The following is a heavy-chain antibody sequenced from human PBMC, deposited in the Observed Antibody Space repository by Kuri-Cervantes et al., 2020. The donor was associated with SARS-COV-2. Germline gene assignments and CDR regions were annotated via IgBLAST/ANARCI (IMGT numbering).Heavy chain of an antibody. J-gene: IGHJ5*02. Sequence: GESLKISCAASGFTFSIYSMNWVRQAPGKGLEWVAYIGHTGSIIYYADSVKGRFTISRDNSKNTLYLQMNSLRAEDTAVYYCASPWSGPDNWFDPWGQGTLVNVSS. CDR2: IGHTGSII. D-gene: IGHD3-3*01. V-gene: IGHV3-48*01. CDR1: GFTFSIYS. CDR3: ASPWSGPDNWFDP.